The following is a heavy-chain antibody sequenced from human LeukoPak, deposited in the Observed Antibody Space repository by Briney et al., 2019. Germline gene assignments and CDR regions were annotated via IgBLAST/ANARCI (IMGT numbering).Heavy chain of an antibody. J-gene: IGHJ3*02. CDR2: IEQDGSQK. CDR1: GFTFSSHW. CDR3: ARDRGRRWSGAFDI. D-gene: IGHD2-15*01. V-gene: IGHV3-7*01. Sequence: GGSLRLSCAASGFTFSSHWMSWVRQAPGKGLEYLANIEQDGSQKYYVDSVKGRFTISRDNAENSLYLQMNSLRADDTAVYYCARDRGRRWSGAFDIWGQGTMVTVSS.